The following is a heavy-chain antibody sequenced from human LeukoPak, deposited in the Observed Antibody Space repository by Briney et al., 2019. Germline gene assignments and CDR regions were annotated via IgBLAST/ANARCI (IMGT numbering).Heavy chain of an antibody. V-gene: IGHV4-59*08. CDR2: IYYSGST. J-gene: IGHJ6*02. CDR3: ARHYVNYYYGMDV. Sequence: SETLSLTCTVSGSSISSYYWSWIRQPPGKGLEWIGYIYYSGSTNYNPSLKSRVTISVDTSKNQFSLKLSSVTAADTAVYYCARHYVNYYYGMDVWGQGTTVTVSS. CDR1: GSSISSYY. D-gene: IGHD3-10*02.